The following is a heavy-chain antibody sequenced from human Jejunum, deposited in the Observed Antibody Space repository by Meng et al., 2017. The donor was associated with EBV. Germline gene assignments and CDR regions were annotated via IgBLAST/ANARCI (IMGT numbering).Heavy chain of an antibody. J-gene: IGHJ4*01. Sequence: QAGLLEPGPGLVKPSGTLAPTCAVCCGSISRKKWCRWVRQPPGKGLGWIGEIHHSGSTNYNPPLKSRVTMSVDKSKNDFSLKLSSVTAADTAVYYCTHSIWGTHPDGVYWGHGTLVTVSS. V-gene: IGHV4-4*02. CDR3: THSIWGTHPDGVY. CDR1: CGSISRKKW. CDR2: IHHSGST. D-gene: IGHD3-16*01.